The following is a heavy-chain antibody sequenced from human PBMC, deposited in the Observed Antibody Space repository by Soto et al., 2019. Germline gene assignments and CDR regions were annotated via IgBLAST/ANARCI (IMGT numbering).Heavy chain of an antibody. J-gene: IGHJ5*02. CDR2: INHSGST. CDR1: GGSFSGYY. V-gene: IGHV4-34*01. D-gene: IGHD6-6*01. CDR3: ARRLVYSSSSAFLRSYWFDP. Sequence: SETLSLTCAVYGGSFSGYYWSWIRQPPGKGLEWIGEINHSGSTNYNPPLKSRVTISVDTSKNQFSLKLSSVTAADTAVYYCARRLVYSSSSAFLRSYWFDPWGQGTLVTVSS.